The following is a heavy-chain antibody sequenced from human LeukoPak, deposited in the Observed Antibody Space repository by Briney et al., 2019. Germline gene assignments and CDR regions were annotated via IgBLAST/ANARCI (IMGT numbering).Heavy chain of an antibody. Sequence: GGSLTLSCAASGFTFSDFYMSWIRQAPGKGLEWVAYISSRSITIHYADSVRGRFTISRDNAKRSVYLQMNSLGADDTAIYCCARLKAGFWGQGTLVTVSS. J-gene: IGHJ4*02. CDR2: ISSRSITI. CDR1: GFTFSDFY. V-gene: IGHV3-11*01. CDR3: ARLKAGF.